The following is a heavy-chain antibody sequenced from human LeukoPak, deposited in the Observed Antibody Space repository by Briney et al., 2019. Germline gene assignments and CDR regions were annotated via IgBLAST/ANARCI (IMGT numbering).Heavy chain of an antibody. V-gene: IGHV4-34*01. CDR2: INHSGST. CDR1: GGSFSGYY. J-gene: IGHJ4*02. D-gene: IGHD5-18*01. Sequence: PSETLSLTCAVYGGSFSGYYWSWIRQPPGKGLEWIGEINHSGSTNYNPSLRSRVTISVDTSKNQFSLKLSSVTAADTAVYYCARRTAMAYFDYWGQGTLVTVSS. CDR3: ARRTAMAYFDY.